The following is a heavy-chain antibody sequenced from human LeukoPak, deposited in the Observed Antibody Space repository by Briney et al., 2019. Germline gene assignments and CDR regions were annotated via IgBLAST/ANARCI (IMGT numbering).Heavy chain of an antibody. CDR2: IVVGSGNT. J-gene: IGHJ4*02. CDR3: AAVRGLRFLEWLPDY. Sequence: SVKVSCKASGFTFTSSAVQWVRQACGQRLEWIGWIVVGSGNTNYAQKFQERVTITRDMSTSTAYMELSSLRSEDTAVYYCAAVRGLRFLEWLPDYWGQGTLVTVSS. V-gene: IGHV1-58*01. D-gene: IGHD3-3*01. CDR1: GFTFTSSA.